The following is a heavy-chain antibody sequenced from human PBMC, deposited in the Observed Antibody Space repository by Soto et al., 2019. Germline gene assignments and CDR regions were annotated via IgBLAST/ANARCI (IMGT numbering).Heavy chain of an antibody. CDR3: AKVIRADSTSSNFYYYSGLDV. D-gene: IGHD6-6*01. CDR2: ISNNGINK. J-gene: IGHJ6*02. V-gene: IGHV3-30*18. Sequence: QVQLVESGGGAVQPGRSLRLSCAASGFTFRTYGMHWVRQAPGKGLEWLAVISNNGINKYYADCVKGRFTISRDNSRDTLFLQMNSLRGEDTAIYYCAKVIRADSTSSNFYYYSGLDVWGQGTTVTVS. CDR1: GFTFRTYG.